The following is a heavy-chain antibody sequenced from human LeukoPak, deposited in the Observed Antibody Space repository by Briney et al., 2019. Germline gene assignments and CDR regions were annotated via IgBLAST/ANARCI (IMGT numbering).Heavy chain of an antibody. CDR2: MNPNSGNT. CDR3: ARGYWEYCSSTSCYIDYYYYMDV. J-gene: IGHJ6*03. Sequence: ASVKVSCKASGYTFTSYDINWVRQATGQGLEWMGWMNPNSGNTGYAQKFQGRVTMTRITSMSTAYMELSSLRSEDTAVYYCARGYWEYCSSTSCYIDYYYYMDVWGKGTTVTVSS. V-gene: IGHV1-8*01. CDR1: GYTFTSYD. D-gene: IGHD2-2*01.